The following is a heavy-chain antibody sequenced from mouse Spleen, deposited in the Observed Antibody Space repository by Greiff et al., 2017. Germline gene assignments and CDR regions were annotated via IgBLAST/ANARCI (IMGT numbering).Heavy chain of an antibody. J-gene: IGHJ1*01. CDR2: IDPEDGDT. CDR3: TPYYYDGSSYWYFDV. Sequence: EVQLVESGAELVRPGASVKLSCTASGFNIKDYYMHWVKQRPEQGLEWIGRIDPEDGDTEYAPKFQGKATMTADTSSNTAYLQLSSLTSEDTAVYYCTPYYYDGSSYWYFDVWGAGTTVTVSS. V-gene: IGHV14-1*01. CDR1: GFNIKDYY. D-gene: IGHD1-1*01.